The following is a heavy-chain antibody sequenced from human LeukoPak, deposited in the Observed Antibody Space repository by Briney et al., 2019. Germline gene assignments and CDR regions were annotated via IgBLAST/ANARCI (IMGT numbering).Heavy chain of an antibody. Sequence: GASVKVSFKASGYTLTNSYMHWVRQAPGQGLEWMGMIDPSDSSTNYAQKFQGRVTMTRDTSTSTVYMELSSLRSEDTAVYYCARDRGENWFDPWGQGTLVTVSS. J-gene: IGHJ5*02. CDR3: ARDRGENWFDP. V-gene: IGHV1-46*01. CDR1: GYTLTNSY. CDR2: IDPSDSST.